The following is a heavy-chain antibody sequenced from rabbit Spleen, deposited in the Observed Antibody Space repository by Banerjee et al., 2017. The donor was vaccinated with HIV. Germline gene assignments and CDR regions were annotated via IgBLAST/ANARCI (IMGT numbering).Heavy chain of an antibody. D-gene: IGHD4-1*01. V-gene: IGHV1S45*01. CDR3: ARDLAGVIGWNFGW. Sequence: QVQLVESGGGLVRPEGSLELCCTASGFSFSNKAVMCWVSQAPGKGLQLIACINAVTVKAVYATWAKGRFTFSKTSSTTVTLQMTSLTSADTATFFCARDLAGVIGWNFGWWGPGTLVTVS. CDR1: GFSFSNKAV. CDR2: INAVTVKA. J-gene: IGHJ4*01.